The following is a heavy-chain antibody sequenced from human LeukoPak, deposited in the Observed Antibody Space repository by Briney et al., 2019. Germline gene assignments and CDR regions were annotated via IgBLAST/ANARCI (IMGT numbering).Heavy chain of an antibody. Sequence: GGSLRLSCAASGFTFSTYTMNWVRQAPGKGLEWVSSISSSNSFIYYADSVKGRFIVSRDNAKNSVYLQMNSLRAEDTAVYYCATMSTVIRPFDYWGQGTLVTVSS. D-gene: IGHD4-11*01. CDR1: GFTFSTYT. V-gene: IGHV3-21*01. J-gene: IGHJ4*02. CDR2: ISSSNSFI. CDR3: ATMSTVIRPFDY.